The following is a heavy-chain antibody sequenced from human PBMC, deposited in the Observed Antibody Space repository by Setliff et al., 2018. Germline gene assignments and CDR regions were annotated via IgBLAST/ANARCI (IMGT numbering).Heavy chain of an antibody. CDR3: ARLSWDGLRCHGLDV. V-gene: IGHV4-61*02. Sequence: PSETLSLTCTVSGGSISSGHYYWNWIRQPAGKGLEWIGRIYPSGGTNYNPSLKSRVTISVDTSTNQFSLKLRSVTAADTAVYYCARLSWDGLRCHGLDVWGQGTTVTVSS. CDR2: IYPSGGT. CDR1: GGSISSGHYY. J-gene: IGHJ6*02. D-gene: IGHD3-10*01.